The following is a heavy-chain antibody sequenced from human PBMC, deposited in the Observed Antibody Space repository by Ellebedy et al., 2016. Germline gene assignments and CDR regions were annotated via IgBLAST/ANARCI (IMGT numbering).Heavy chain of an antibody. V-gene: IGHV4-34*01. J-gene: IGHJ4*02. CDR3: ASSLAVAGNWFDY. CDR2: INHSGST. Sequence: SETLSLTCAVYGGSFSGYYWSWIRQPPGKGLEWIGEINHSGSTNYNPSLKSRVTISVDKSKNQFSLKLSSVTAADTAVYYCASSLAVAGNWFDYWGQGTLVTVSA. D-gene: IGHD6-19*01. CDR1: GGSFSGYY.